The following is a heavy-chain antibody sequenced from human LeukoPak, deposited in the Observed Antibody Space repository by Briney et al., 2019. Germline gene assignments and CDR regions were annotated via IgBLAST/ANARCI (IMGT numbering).Heavy chain of an antibody. CDR3: ARSDGTMLSNYGFDY. CDR1: GGTFSSYA. V-gene: IGHV1-69*04. CDR2: IIPMLGIA. J-gene: IGHJ4*02. Sequence: GASVKVSCKASGGTFSSYAISWVRQAPGQGLEWMGRIIPMLGIANYTQKFQGRVTITADKSTSTAYMELSSLRSEDTAVYYCARSDGTMLSNYGFDYWGQGTLVTVSS. D-gene: IGHD4-11*01.